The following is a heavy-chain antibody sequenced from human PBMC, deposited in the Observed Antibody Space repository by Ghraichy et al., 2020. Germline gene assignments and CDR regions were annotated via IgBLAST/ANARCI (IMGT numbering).Heavy chain of an antibody. V-gene: IGHV3-30*18. CDR2: ISHDGSNK. Sequence: GGSLRLSCAASGFTFSNYGMHCVRQAPGKGLEWVAVISHDGSNKYYADSVKGRFTISRENSKNTLYLQMNSLRPEDTAVYYCAKGLDNYYGSGSYIYYGMDVWGQGTTVTVSS. CDR1: GFTFSNYG. D-gene: IGHD3-10*01. CDR3: AKGLDNYYGSGSYIYYGMDV. J-gene: IGHJ6*02.